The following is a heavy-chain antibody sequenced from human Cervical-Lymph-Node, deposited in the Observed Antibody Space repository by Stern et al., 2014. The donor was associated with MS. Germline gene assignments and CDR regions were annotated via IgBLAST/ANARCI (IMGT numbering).Heavy chain of an antibody. Sequence: QVQLVQSGTEVKKPGASVKVSCKASGDTFGTYGVNWVRQAPGQRLEWLGSISGYKGNTNDAQRLQGRVTLTTDTSTTTAYMELRSLRSDDTAVYYCAIMGTNGIDVWGQGTTVTVSS. CDR1: GDTFGTYG. D-gene: IGHD5-18*01. CDR2: ISGYKGNT. CDR3: AIMGTNGIDV. J-gene: IGHJ6*02. V-gene: IGHV1-18*01.